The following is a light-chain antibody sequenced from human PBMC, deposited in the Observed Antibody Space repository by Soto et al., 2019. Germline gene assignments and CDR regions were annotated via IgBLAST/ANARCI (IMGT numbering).Light chain of an antibody. Sequence: EVVMTQSPATLSVSPGGRVTFSCRASQSVTTNLAWYQHKPGQSPRLLISGASTGASGIPPRFSGSGSGTEFTLTIDSLQSADFAVYYCQQYDRWPVTFGVGTKVDIK. CDR2: GAS. V-gene: IGKV3-15*01. CDR3: QQYDRWPVT. J-gene: IGKJ4*01. CDR1: QSVTTN.